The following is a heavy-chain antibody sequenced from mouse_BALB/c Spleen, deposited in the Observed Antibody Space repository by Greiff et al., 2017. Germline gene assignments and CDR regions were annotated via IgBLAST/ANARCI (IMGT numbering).Heavy chain of an antibody. CDR3: ARDCDYDGGAWFAY. CDR2: ISDGGSYT. J-gene: IGHJ3*01. Sequence: EVKLMESGGGLVKPGGSLKLSCAASGFTFSDYYMYWVRQTPEKRLEWVATISDGGSYTYYPDSVKGRFTISRDNAKNNLYLQMSSLKSEDTAMYYCARDCDYDGGAWFAYWGQGTLVTVSA. CDR1: GFTFSDYY. V-gene: IGHV5-4*02. D-gene: IGHD2-4*01.